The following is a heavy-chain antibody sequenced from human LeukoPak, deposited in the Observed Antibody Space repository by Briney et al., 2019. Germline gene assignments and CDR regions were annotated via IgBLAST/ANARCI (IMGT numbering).Heavy chain of an antibody. Sequence: ASVKVSCKASGYTFTSYYMHWVRQAPGQGLERMGIINPSGGSTSYAQKFQGRVTMTRDTSTSTVYMELSSLRSEDTAVYYCASLAAASHVAPMPFGYWGQGTLVTVSS. CDR2: INPSGGST. V-gene: IGHV1-46*01. J-gene: IGHJ4*02. CDR3: ASLAAASHVAPMPFGY. CDR1: GYTFTSYY. D-gene: IGHD6-13*01.